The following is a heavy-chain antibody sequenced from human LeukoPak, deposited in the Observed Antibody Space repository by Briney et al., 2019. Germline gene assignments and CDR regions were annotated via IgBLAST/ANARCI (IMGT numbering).Heavy chain of an antibody. CDR1: GGSFSSFS. D-gene: IGHD1-1*01. CDR2: IQVSGNT. CDR3: ARLIRDWNDHFDP. J-gene: IGHJ5*02. V-gene: IGHV4-4*09. Sequence: SETLSLTCTVSGGSFSSFSWSWIRHPAGKGLEWIGYIQVSGNTNYNPALKSRVSISLDTSKNQFSLHLSSVTAADTAVYYCARLIRDWNDHFDPWGQGTLVTVFS.